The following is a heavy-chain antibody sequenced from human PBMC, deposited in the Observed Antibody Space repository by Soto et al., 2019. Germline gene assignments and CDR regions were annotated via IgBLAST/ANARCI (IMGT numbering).Heavy chain of an antibody. CDR1: GFTFSYYW. CDR2: IHSDGSST. V-gene: IGHV3-74*03. J-gene: IGHJ3*01. D-gene: IGHD3-16*01. CDR3: ARGDRGGFDL. Sequence: EVQLVESGGGLVQPGESLRLSCAASGFTFSYYWMHWVRQAPGKGLVWVSRIHSDGSSTTYADSVKGRFTISRDNAMKAVYLQMNSVRAEDTAVYYCARGDRGGFDLWGQGTAVTVSA.